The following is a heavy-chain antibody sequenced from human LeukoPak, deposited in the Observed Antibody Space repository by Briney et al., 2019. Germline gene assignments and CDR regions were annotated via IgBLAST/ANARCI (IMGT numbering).Heavy chain of an antibody. V-gene: IGHV4-59*12. Sequence: PSETLSLTCTVSGGSISSYYWSWIRQPPGKGLEWIGYIYYSGSTNYNPSLKSRVTISVDRSKNQFSLKLSSVTAADTAVYYCAKLNYYDGNAFDIWGQGTMVTVSS. D-gene: IGHD3-22*01. J-gene: IGHJ3*02. CDR3: AKLNYYDGNAFDI. CDR1: GGSISSYY. CDR2: IYYSGST.